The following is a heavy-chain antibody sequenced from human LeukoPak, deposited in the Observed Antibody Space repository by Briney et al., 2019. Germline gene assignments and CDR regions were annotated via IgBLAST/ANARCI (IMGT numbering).Heavy chain of an antibody. J-gene: IGHJ4*02. CDR3: ARRGIQLWPHDDY. CDR2: ISSSGSTI. CDR1: GFTFSSYG. V-gene: IGHV3-48*04. Sequence: GGSLRLSCAASGFTFSSYGMNWVRQAPGKGLEWVSYISSSGSTIFYADSVKGRFTISRDNAKNSLYLQMNSLRAEDTAVYYCARRGIQLWPHDDYWGQGTLVTVSS. D-gene: IGHD5-18*01.